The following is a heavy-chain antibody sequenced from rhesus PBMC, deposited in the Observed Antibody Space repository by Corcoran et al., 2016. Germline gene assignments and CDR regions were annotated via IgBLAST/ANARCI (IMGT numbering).Heavy chain of an antibody. CDR3: ARNPPGDYSGSYSFDY. CDR1: GGSISSGYG. Sequence: QVQLQESGPGLVKPSETLSLTCGVSGGSISSGYGWSWIRQPPGKGLEWIGYIYGSSGNIYYNPSLKSRVTISKGTSKNQFSLKLSSVTAADTAVYYCARNPPGDYSGSYSFDYWGQGVLVTVSS. J-gene: IGHJ4*01. CDR2: IYGSSGNI. D-gene: IGHD3-16*01. V-gene: IGHV4S7*01.